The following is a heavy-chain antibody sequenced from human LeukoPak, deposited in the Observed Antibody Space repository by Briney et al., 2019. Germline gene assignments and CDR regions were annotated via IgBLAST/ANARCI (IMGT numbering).Heavy chain of an antibody. J-gene: IGHJ5*02. CDR2: ISYSGST. D-gene: IGHD6-19*01. CDR3: VRDGGYSSGWYGNNWFDP. V-gene: IGHV4-59*01. CDR1: GGSISSYY. Sequence: SETLSLTCTVSGGSISSYYWSWIRQPPGKGLEWIGYISYSGSTNYNPSLKSRVTISVDTSKKQFSLKLNSVTAADTAVYYCVRDGGYSSGWYGNNWFDPWGQGTLVTVS.